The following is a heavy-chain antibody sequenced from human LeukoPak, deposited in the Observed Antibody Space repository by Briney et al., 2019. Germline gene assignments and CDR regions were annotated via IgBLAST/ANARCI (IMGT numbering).Heavy chain of an antibody. CDR3: ARDRLDSVAAFDI. CDR2: ISSSSSYI. J-gene: IGHJ3*02. CDR1: GFTFSSYS. V-gene: IGHV3-21*01. Sequence: GGSLRLSCAASGFTFSSYSMNWVRQAPGKGLEWVSSISSSSSYIYYADSVKGRFTISRDNAKNSLYLQMNSLRAEDTAVYYCARDRLDSVAAFDIWGQGTMVTVSS. D-gene: IGHD3-10*01.